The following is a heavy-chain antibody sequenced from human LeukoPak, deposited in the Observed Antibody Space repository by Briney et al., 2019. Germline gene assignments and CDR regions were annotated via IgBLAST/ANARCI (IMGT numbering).Heavy chain of an antibody. CDR3: ARDMGISAAAPFDY. V-gene: IGHV3-21*01. D-gene: IGHD6-13*01. CDR1: GLTFTNYS. J-gene: IGHJ4*02. Sequence: GGSLRLSCAASGLTFTNYSMNWVRQAPGMGLEWVSSISRSSRYIDYADSVKGRFTISRDNAKNSLYLQMNSLRAEDTAVYYCARDMGISAAAPFDYWGQGTLVTVSS. CDR2: ISRSSRYI.